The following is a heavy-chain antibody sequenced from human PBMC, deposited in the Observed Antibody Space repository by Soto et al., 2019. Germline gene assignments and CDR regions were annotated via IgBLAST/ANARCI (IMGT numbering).Heavy chain of an antibody. CDR2: IYYSGST. CDR3: ARGGYYGSGSYRSPASYYYYGMDV. J-gene: IGHJ6*02. Sequence: SETLSLTCTVSGGSVSIGEYYWSWVRQPPGKGLEWIGYIYYSGSTKYNPSLKSRVTMSVDTSKNQLSLKLSSVAAADTAVYYCARGGYYGSGSYRSPASYYYYGMDVWGQGTTVTVSS. CDR1: GGSVSIGEYY. D-gene: IGHD3-10*01. V-gene: IGHV4-61*08.